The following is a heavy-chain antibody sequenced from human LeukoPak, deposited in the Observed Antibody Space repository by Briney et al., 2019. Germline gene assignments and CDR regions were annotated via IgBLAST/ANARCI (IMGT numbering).Heavy chain of an antibody. Sequence: GGSLRLSCAASGFTFGDCNMNWVRQAPGKGLEWVSYISSGSSTIYYADSVKGRFTISRDNAKNSLYLQMNSLRAEDTAVYYCARAATGYNYGYYYWGQGTLVTVSS. D-gene: IGHD5-18*01. CDR2: ISSGSSTI. CDR3: ARAATGYNYGYYY. CDR1: GFTFGDCN. V-gene: IGHV3-48*04. J-gene: IGHJ4*02.